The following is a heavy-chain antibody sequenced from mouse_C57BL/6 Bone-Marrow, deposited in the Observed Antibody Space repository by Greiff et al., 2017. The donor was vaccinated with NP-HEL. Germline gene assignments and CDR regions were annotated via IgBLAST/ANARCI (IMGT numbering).Heavy chain of an antibody. CDR3: APHSNFYAMDY. D-gene: IGHD2-5*01. J-gene: IGHJ4*01. V-gene: IGHV1-55*01. Sequence: QVQLQQPGAELVKPGASVKMSCKASGYTFTSYWITWVKQRPGQGLEWIGDIYPGSGSTNYNEKFKSKATLTVDTSSSTAYRQLSSLTSEDSAVYYCAPHSNFYAMDYWGQGTSVTVSS. CDR2: IYPGSGST. CDR1: GYTFTSYW.